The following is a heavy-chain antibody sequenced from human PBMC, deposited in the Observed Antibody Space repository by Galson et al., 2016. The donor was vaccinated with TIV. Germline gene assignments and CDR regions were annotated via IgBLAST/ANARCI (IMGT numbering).Heavy chain of an antibody. V-gene: IGHV3-9*01. J-gene: IGHJ6*02. CDR2: INWKGNSV. D-gene: IGHD5-18*01. CDR3: AKDRAADASMDYYFYHGMDV. CDR1: GFTFDDYP. Sequence: LRLSCAASGFTFDDYPMHWVRQAPGKGLEWVSVINWKGNSVNYADSVRGRFTISRDNAKTSLYLQMNSLRPEDTALYYCAKDRAADASMDYYFYHGMDVWGHGTAVTVSS.